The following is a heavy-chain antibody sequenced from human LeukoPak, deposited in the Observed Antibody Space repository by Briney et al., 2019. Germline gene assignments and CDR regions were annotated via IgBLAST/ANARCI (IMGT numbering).Heavy chain of an antibody. CDR3: ARGYYGSGSYYNDPVGY. J-gene: IGHJ4*02. CDR1: GFTFSSYA. D-gene: IGHD3-10*01. CDR2: ISSNGGST. V-gene: IGHV3-64*01. Sequence: PGRSLRLSCAASGFTFSSYAMHWVHQAPRKILENISGISSNGGSTYYANSVKGRFTISRDNSKNTLYLQMDSLRAEDMAVYYCARGYYGSGSYYNDPVGYWGQGTLVTVSS.